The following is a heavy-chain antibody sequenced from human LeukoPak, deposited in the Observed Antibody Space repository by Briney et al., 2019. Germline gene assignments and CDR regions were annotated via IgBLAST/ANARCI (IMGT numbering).Heavy chain of an antibody. CDR2: INPNSGGT. CDR3: AREVRYSGSYKVPLDY. D-gene: IGHD1-26*01. J-gene: IGHJ4*02. CDR1: GYTFTGYY. V-gene: IGHV1-2*02. Sequence: ASVKVSCKASGYTFTGYYMHWVRQAPGQGLEWMGWINPNSGGTNYAQKFQGRVTMTRDTSISTAYMELSRLRSDDTAVYYCAREVRYSGSYKVPLDYWGQGTLVTVSS.